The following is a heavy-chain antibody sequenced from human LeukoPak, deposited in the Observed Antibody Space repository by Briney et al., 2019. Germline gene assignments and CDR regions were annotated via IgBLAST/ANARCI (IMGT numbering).Heavy chain of an antibody. Sequence: SLRLSCAASGFTFSSYAMHWVRQAPGKGLEWVAVISYDGSNKYYADSVKGRFTISRDNSKNTLYLQMNSLRAEDTAVYYCARDSNSSSWYLGYFDYWGQGTLVTVSS. D-gene: IGHD6-13*01. J-gene: IGHJ4*02. CDR2: ISYDGSNK. CDR3: ARDSNSSSWYLGYFDY. V-gene: IGHV3-30*04. CDR1: GFTFSSYA.